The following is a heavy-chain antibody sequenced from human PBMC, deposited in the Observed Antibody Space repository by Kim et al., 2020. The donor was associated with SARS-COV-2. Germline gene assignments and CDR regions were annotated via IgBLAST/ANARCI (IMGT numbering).Heavy chain of an antibody. J-gene: IGHJ6*03. CDR1: GFTVSSNY. Sequence: GGSLRLSCAASGFTVSSNYMSWVRQAPGKGLEWVSVIYSGGSTYYADSVKGRFTISRDNSKNTLYLQMNSLRAEDTAVYYCAREENYYGSGSYYPPYYYYMDVWGKGTTVTVSS. CDR3: AREENYYGSGSYYPPYYYYMDV. D-gene: IGHD3-10*01. V-gene: IGHV3-53*01. CDR2: IYSGGST.